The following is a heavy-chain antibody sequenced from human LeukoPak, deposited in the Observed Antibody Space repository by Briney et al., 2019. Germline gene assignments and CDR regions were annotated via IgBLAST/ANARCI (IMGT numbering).Heavy chain of an antibody. CDR3: LRGYFFFDY. Sequence: PSETLSLTCTVSGGSISSSSYYWGWIRQPPGKGLEWIGSIYYSGSTYYNPSLKSRVTISVDTSKNQFSPKLSSVTAADTAVYYCLRGYFFFDYWGQGTLVTVSS. CDR1: GGSISSSSYY. D-gene: IGHD2/OR15-2a*01. CDR2: IYYSGST. J-gene: IGHJ4*02. V-gene: IGHV4-39*01.